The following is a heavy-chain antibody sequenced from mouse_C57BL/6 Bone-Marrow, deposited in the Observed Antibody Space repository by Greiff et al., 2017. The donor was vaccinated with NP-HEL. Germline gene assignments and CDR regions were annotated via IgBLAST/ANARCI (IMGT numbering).Heavy chain of an antibody. CDR1: GYTFTSYG. V-gene: IGHV1-81*01. CDR2: IYPRSGNN. CDR3: ARKGGYYGREFAY. D-gene: IGHD1-1*01. Sequence: QVQLQQSGAELARPGASVKLSCKASGYTFTSYGISWVKQRTGQGLEWIGEIYPRSGNNYYNEKFKGKATLTADKSSSTAYMELRSLTSEDSAVYFCARKGGYYGREFAYWGQGTLVTVSA. J-gene: IGHJ3*01.